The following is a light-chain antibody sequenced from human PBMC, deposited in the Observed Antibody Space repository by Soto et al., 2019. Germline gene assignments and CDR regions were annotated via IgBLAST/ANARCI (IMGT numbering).Light chain of an antibody. J-gene: IGKJ3*01. CDR3: QHYDNTPPSVT. CDR2: GAS. V-gene: IGKV3-20*01. CDR1: QCVSSDY. Sequence: EIVLTQSPDTLSLSPGERATLSCRASQCVSSDYLVWYQHKPGQAPRLLIYGASRRATGIPDRFSGSGSGTDFILTISRLEPEDFAVYYCQHYDNTPPSVTFGPGTKVDIK.